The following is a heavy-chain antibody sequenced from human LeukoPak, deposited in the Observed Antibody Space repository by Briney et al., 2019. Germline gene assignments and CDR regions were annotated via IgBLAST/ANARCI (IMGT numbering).Heavy chain of an antibody. V-gene: IGHV3-33*01. CDR1: GFTFSSYG. Sequence: GGSLRLSCAASGFTFSSYGMHWVRQAPGKGLEWVAAIWYDGSNKYYADSVKGRFTISRDNAKNSLYLQMSSLRAEDTALYYCARGPPLFDPWGQGTLVTVSS. J-gene: IGHJ5*02. CDR2: IWYDGSNK. CDR3: ARGPPLFDP.